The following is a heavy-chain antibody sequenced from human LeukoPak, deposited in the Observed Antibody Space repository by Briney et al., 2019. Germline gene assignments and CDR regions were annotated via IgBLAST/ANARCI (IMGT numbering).Heavy chain of an antibody. V-gene: IGHV3-21*06. J-gene: IGHJ4*02. CDR2: PSSSSSYI. CDR1: GFTFSSYN. CDR3: ARDHGSDFDY. Sequence: GGSLRLSCAASGFTFSSYNMNWVRQAPGKGLEWVSSPSSSSSYIYYADSVKGRFTISRDNAKNSLFLQMDSLRAEDTAVYYCARDHGSDFDYWGQGTLVTVSS.